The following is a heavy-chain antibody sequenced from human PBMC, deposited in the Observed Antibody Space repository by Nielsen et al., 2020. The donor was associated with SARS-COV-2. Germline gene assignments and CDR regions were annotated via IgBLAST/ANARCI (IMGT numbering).Heavy chain of an antibody. Sequence: GGSLRLSCAASGFTFSSYSMNWVRQAPGKGLEWVSGISWNSGSIGYADSVKGRFTISRDNAKNSLYLQMNSLRAEDTALYYCATAIAAAGTDRHWFDPWGQGTLVTVSS. CDR3: ATAIAAAGTDRHWFDP. D-gene: IGHD6-13*01. V-gene: IGHV3-9*01. J-gene: IGHJ5*02. CDR1: GFTFSSYS. CDR2: ISWNSGSI.